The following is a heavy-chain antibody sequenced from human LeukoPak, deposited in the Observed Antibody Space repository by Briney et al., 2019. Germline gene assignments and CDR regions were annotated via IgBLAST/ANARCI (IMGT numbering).Heavy chain of an antibody. J-gene: IGHJ3*02. CDR3: AKSNSGTNDAFGI. D-gene: IGHD3-10*01. CDR1: GFTISSYA. Sequence: PGRSLRLSCAASGFTISSYAMTWVRQAPGKGLEWVSGIRGSGGSTYYADSVKGRFTISRDNSKNALYLQMNSLRAEDTAVYYCAKSNSGTNDAFGIWGRGTMVTVSS. V-gene: IGHV3-23*01. CDR2: IRGSGGST.